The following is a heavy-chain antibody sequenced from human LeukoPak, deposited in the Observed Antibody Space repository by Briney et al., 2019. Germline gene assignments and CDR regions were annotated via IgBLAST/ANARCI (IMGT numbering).Heavy chain of an antibody. V-gene: IGHV4-39*01. CDR1: GGSISSSSYY. CDR3: ARRQELRFDWFDP. D-gene: IGHD4-11*01. Sequence: SETLSLTCTVSGGSISSSSYYWGWIRQPPGKGLEWIGSIYYSGSTYYNPSLKSRVTISVDTSKNQFSLKLSSVTAADTAVYYCARRQELRFDWFDPWGQGTLATVSS. CDR2: IYYSGST. J-gene: IGHJ5*02.